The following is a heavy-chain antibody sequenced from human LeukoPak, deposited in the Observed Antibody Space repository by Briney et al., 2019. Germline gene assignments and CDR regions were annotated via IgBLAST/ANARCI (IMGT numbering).Heavy chain of an antibody. V-gene: IGHV3-48*03. Sequence: GGSLRLSCAASGFTFSSYEMNWVRQAPGKGLEWVSYISSSGSTIYYADSVKGRFTISRDNAKNSLYLQMNSLRAEGTAIYYCARENGGYCSSTSCPGGDAFDIWGQGTMVTVSS. CDR1: GFTFSSYE. D-gene: IGHD2-2*03. CDR3: ARENGGYCSSTSCPGGDAFDI. J-gene: IGHJ3*02. CDR2: ISSSGSTI.